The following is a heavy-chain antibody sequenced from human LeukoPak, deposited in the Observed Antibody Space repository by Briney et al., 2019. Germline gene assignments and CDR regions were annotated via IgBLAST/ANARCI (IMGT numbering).Heavy chain of an antibody. J-gene: IGHJ4*02. D-gene: IGHD1-26*01. V-gene: IGHV3-74*01. CDR2: INRDGSYT. CDR1: GFTFSSYA. Sequence: GGSLRLSCAASGFTFSSYAMSWVRQAPGKGLVWVSRINRDGSYTDYADSVKGRFTISRDNTKNTLYLQMNSLRADDTSLYFCARDLRGARDYWGQGTLVTVSS. CDR3: ARDLRGARDY.